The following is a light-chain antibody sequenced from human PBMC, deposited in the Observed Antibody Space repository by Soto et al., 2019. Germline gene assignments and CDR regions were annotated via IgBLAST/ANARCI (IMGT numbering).Light chain of an antibody. CDR1: RSNIGAGYD. Sequence: SALTQPPSVSGAPGQRVTIPCTGSRSNIGAGYDVHWYQQLPGTAPKLLIYGNSNRPSGVPDRFSGSKSGTSASLAITGLQAEDEADYYCQSYDSSLSGVVFGGGTKLTVL. CDR2: GNS. CDR3: QSYDSSLSGVV. V-gene: IGLV1-40*01. J-gene: IGLJ2*01.